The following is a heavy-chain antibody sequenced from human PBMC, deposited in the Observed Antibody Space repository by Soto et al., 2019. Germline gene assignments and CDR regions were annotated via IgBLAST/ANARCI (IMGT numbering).Heavy chain of an antibody. J-gene: IGHJ4*02. Sequence: ASVKVSCKASGFTFTSSAVQWVRQARGQRLGWIGWIVVGSGNTNYAQKFQGRVTITRDMSTSTAYMELSSLRSEDTAVYYCAVERTYCGGDSCGDWGQGTRVTVPS. V-gene: IGHV1-58*01. D-gene: IGHD2-21*02. CDR3: AVERTYCGGDSCGD. CDR2: IVVGSGNT. CDR1: GFTFTSSA.